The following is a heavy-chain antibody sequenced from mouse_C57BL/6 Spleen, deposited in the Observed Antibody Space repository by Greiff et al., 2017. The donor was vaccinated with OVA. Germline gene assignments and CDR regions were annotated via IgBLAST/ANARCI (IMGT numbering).Heavy chain of an antibody. Sequence: DVQLVESGGGLVKPGGSLKLSCAASGFTFSSYAMSWVRQTPEKRLEWVATISDGGSYTYYPDNVKGRFTISRDNAKNNLYLQMSHLKSEDTAMYYCAILPLGYWGQGTTLTVSS. CDR2: ISDGGSYT. CDR1: GFTFSSYA. CDR3: AILPLGY. V-gene: IGHV5-4*01. J-gene: IGHJ2*01. D-gene: IGHD3-3*01.